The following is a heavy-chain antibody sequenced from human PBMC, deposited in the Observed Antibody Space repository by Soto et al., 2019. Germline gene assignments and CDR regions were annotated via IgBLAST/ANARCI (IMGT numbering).Heavy chain of an antibody. D-gene: IGHD1-1*01. CDR2: IYYSGNT. CDR1: GGSISSPSYY. Sequence: QLQLQESGPGLVKPSENWSLTCSVSGGSISSPSYYWGWIRQPPGKGLEWIGSIYYSGNTYYNPSVKSRLTIFVDTSRNQFSLKVNSVTAADKAVYFCARLPGITTLRRDYWGQGTLVTVSS. J-gene: IGHJ4*02. CDR3: ARLPGITTLRRDY. V-gene: IGHV4-39*01.